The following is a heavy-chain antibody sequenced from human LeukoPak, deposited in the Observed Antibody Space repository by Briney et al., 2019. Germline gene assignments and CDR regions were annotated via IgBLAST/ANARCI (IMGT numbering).Heavy chain of an antibody. D-gene: IGHD3-10*02. CDR3: AKCSAGYYNDAFDI. CDR1: GFTFDNYA. Sequence: PGGSLRLSCAASGFTFDNYAMTWVRQAPGKGLEWVSYISGGGAKRHYSDSVKGRLTISRDNPRNTLYLQINNLRAEDTAMYYCAKCSAGYYNDAFDIWGRGTMVTVSS. CDR2: ISGGGAKR. V-gene: IGHV3-23*01. J-gene: IGHJ3*02.